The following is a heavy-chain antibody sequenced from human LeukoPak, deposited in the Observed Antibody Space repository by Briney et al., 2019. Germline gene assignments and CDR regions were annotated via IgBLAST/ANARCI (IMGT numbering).Heavy chain of an antibody. CDR2: ISYDGSNK. Sequence: GGSLRLSCAASGFTFSSYAMHWVRQAPGKGLEWVAVISYDGSNKYYADSVKGRFTISRDNSKNTLYLQMNSLRAEDTAVYYCASDIVVVPAAMGGSGYWGQGTLVTVSS. CDR1: GFTFSSYA. J-gene: IGHJ4*02. V-gene: IGHV3-30-3*01. D-gene: IGHD2-2*01. CDR3: ASDIVVVPAAMGGSGY.